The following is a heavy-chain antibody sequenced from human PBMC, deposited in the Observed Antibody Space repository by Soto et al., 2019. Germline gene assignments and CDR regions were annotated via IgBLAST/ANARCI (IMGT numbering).Heavy chain of an antibody. CDR1: GFTFSNAW. CDR2: IKSKTDGGTT. Sequence: PGGSLRLSCAASGFTFSNAWMNWVRQAPGKGLEWVGRIKSKTDGGTTDYAAPVKGRFTISRDDSKNTLYLQMNSLKTEDTAVYYCTTTRASSSWATDAFDIWGQGTMVTVSS. D-gene: IGHD6-13*01. V-gene: IGHV3-15*07. CDR3: TTTRASSSWATDAFDI. J-gene: IGHJ3*02.